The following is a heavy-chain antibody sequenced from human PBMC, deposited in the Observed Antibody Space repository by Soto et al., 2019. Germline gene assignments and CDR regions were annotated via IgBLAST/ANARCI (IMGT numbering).Heavy chain of an antibody. D-gene: IGHD6-13*01. Sequence: QVQLVQSGAEVKKPGSSVKVSCKASGGTFSSYTISWVRQAPGQGLEWMGRIIPILGIANYAQKFQGRVTITADKSTSTAYMELSSLRSEDTAVYDCARDPSIAAAGTGSYWGEGTQVTVSS. CDR1: GGTFSSYT. CDR2: IIPILGIA. CDR3: ARDPSIAAAGTGSY. J-gene: IGHJ4*02. V-gene: IGHV1-69*08.